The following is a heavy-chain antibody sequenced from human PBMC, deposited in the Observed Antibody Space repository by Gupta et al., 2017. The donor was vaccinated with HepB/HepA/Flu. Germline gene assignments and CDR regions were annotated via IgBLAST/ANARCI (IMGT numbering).Heavy chain of an antibody. CDR3: ARMGASGSYSRYWFDP. CDR2: TFSNDEK. V-gene: IGHV2-26*01. Sequence: QVTLKESGPVLVKPTETLTLTCTVSGLSPSNVRMGVSWIRQPPGKALEWLAHTFSNDEKSYSTSLKSRLTISKDTSKSQVVLTMTNMDPVDTATYFCARMGASGSYSRYWFDPWGQGTLVTVSS. J-gene: IGHJ5*02. D-gene: IGHD1-26*01. CDR1: GLSPSNVRMG.